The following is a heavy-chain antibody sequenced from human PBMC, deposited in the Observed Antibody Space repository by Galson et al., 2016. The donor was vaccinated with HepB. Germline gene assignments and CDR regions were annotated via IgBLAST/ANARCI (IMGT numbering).Heavy chain of an antibody. CDR1: GFTVSSNY. V-gene: IGHV3-53*01. Sequence: SLRLSCAASGFTVSSNYMSWVRQAPGKGLEWVSVIYSGGTTFYADSVKGRFTISRDNSKNTVYIQMNSLRGEGTAVYYCAREAIAAPTTYFDYWGQGTLVTVSS. J-gene: IGHJ4*02. CDR2: IYSGGTT. D-gene: IGHD1-26*01. CDR3: AREAIAAPTTYFDY.